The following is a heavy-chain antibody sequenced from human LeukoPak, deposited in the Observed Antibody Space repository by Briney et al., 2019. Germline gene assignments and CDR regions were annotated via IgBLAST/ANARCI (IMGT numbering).Heavy chain of an antibody. Sequence: GGSLRLFCAASGFIISGDYMHWGRQVPGKGLVWVSRINGDGSGADYADSVKGRFTISRDNAKNTLYLQMNSLRAEDTAVYYCARSFYYGSGSHGMDVWGQGTTVTVSS. CDR1: GFIISGDY. CDR2: INGDGSGA. D-gene: IGHD3-10*01. J-gene: IGHJ6*02. CDR3: ARSFYYGSGSHGMDV. V-gene: IGHV3-74*01.